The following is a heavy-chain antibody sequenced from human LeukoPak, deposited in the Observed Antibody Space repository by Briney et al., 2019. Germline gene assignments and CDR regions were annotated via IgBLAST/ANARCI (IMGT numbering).Heavy chain of an antibody. V-gene: IGHV1-18*01. CDR1: GYAFTSYG. D-gene: IGHD3-9*01. J-gene: IGHJ4*02. CDR2: ISPYNGNT. Sequence: EASVKVSCKASGYAFTSYGISWVRQAPGQGLEWMGWISPYNGNTNYAQKLRGRVTMTTDTSTSTAYMELRSLRSDDTAVYYCARVVTGYYQGDHWGQGTLVTVSS. CDR3: ARVVTGYYQGDH.